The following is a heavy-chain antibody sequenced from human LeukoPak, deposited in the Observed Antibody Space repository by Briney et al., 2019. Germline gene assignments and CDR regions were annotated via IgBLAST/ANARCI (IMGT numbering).Heavy chain of an antibody. CDR1: GFTFSSYA. V-gene: IGHV3-23*01. CDR3: ATHDSIVGATANFDY. CDR2: ISGSGGST. J-gene: IGHJ4*02. Sequence: HPGGSLRLSCAASGFTFSSYAMSWVRQAPGKGLEWVSAISGSGGSTYYADSVKGRFTISRDNSKNTLYLQMNSLRAEDTAVYYCATHDSIVGATANFDYWGQGTLVTVSS. D-gene: IGHD1-26*01.